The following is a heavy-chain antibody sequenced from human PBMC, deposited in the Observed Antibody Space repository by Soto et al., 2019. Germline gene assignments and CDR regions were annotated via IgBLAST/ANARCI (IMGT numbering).Heavy chain of an antibody. Sequence: QVQLVESGGGVVQPGTSLRLSCAASGFTFSSYAMHWVRQAPGKGLEWVAVISYDGSNKYYVDSVKGRFTMSRDSSKNTLFLQMNSLRAEDTAVYYCASAYSSSWHNFTHWGQGTLVTVSS. CDR1: GFTFSSYA. J-gene: IGHJ4*02. D-gene: IGHD6-13*01. CDR2: ISYDGSNK. V-gene: IGHV3-30-3*01. CDR3: ASAYSSSWHNFTH.